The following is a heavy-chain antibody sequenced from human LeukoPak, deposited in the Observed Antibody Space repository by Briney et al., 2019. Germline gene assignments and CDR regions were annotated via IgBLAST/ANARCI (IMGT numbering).Heavy chain of an antibody. CDR2: IRYDGSNK. CDR1: GFTFSSYG. V-gene: IGHV3-30*02. Sequence: GGSLRLSCAASGFTFSSYGMHWVRQAPGKGLEWVAFIRYDGSNKYYAESVKGRFTISRDNSKNTLYLQMNSLRAEDTAVYYCAKDSGWYVDYYYYMDVWGKGTTVTISS. CDR3: AKDSGWYVDYYYYMDV. J-gene: IGHJ6*03. D-gene: IGHD6-19*01.